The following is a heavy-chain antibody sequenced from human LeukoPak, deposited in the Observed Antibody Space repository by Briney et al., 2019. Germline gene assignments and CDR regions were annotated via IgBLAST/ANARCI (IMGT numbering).Heavy chain of an antibody. J-gene: IGHJ4*02. Sequence: SETLSLTCTVFGYSISSGYYWGWIRQPPGKGLEWIGSIYHSGSTYYNPSLKSRVTISVDTSKNQFSLKLSSVTAADTAVYYCARRGLTVTPDDYWGQGTLVTVSS. CDR2: IYHSGST. CDR1: GYSISSGYY. D-gene: IGHD4-17*01. V-gene: IGHV4-38-2*02. CDR3: ARRGLTVTPDDY.